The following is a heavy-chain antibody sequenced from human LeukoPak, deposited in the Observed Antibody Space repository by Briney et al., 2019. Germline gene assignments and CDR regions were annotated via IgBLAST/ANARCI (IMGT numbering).Heavy chain of an antibody. V-gene: IGHV3-30*02. Sequence: PGGSLRLSCAASGFTFSNYGMHWVRQAPGKGLEWVAFLRFDGSDKYYADSVKGRFTISRDNSKNTLYLQMNSLRAEDTAVYYCAKDTSGSYGGGFDYWGQGTLVTVSS. CDR3: AKDTSGSYGGGFDY. D-gene: IGHD1-26*01. CDR2: LRFDGSDK. J-gene: IGHJ4*02. CDR1: GFTFSNYG.